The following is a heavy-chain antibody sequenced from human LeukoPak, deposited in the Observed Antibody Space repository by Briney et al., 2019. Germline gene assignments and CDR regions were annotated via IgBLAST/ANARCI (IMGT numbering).Heavy chain of an antibody. CDR1: GFTFSDYS. V-gene: IGHV3-21*01. D-gene: IGHD2-2*01. CDR3: AREYQRRVAFDF. CDR2: ISGYSNYI. Sequence: PGGSLRLSCAASGFTFSDYSMNWVRQAPGKGLEWVSSISGYSNYIYYGDSVKGRFSISRDNAKNSLYLQMNILRAEDTAIYYCAREYQRRVAFDFWGHRTLVTASS. J-gene: IGHJ3*01.